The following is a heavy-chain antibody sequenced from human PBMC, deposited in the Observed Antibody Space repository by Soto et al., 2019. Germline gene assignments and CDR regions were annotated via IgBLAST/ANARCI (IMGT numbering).Heavy chain of an antibody. CDR3: ARGRVAVAGVGYYYYPVDV. V-gene: IGHV1-69*01. CDR2: IIPLFDTA. J-gene: IGHJ6*02. CDR1: GGTFSNYA. Sequence: QVQLVQSGAEVKKPGSSVKVSCKASGGTFSNYAVIWVRQAPGQGLQWMGGIIPLFDTANYAQKFQGRVTITADESTSTAYMELSSLRSEDTAMYYCARGRVAVAGVGYYYYPVDVWGQGTTVTVSS. D-gene: IGHD6-19*01.